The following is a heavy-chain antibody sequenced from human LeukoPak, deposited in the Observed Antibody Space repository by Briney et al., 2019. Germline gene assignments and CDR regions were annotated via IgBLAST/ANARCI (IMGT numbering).Heavy chain of an antibody. CDR1: GFTISSYA. V-gene: IGHV3-64D*06. CDR3: VKDRWVDY. J-gene: IGHJ4*02. D-gene: IGHD4-23*01. Sequence: PGGSLRLSCSVSGFTISSYAMHWVRQAPGKGLEYVSSISSDGGSTFYADSVKGRFTISRDNSKNTLSLQMSSLRTEDTAVYYCVKDRWVDYRGQGTLVTVSS. CDR2: ISSDGGST.